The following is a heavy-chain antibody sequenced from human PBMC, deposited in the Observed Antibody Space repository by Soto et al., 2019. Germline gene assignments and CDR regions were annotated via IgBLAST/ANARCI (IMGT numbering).Heavy chain of an antibody. D-gene: IGHD2-15*01. CDR3: AKDISGRWWYYAPHV. CDR1: GFTFDDFT. J-gene: IGHJ6*02. Sequence: QPGGSLRLSCAASGFTFDDFTMHWVRQVPGKGLEWVAHISWDGGSTDYADSVRGRFIISRDNSKRALYLQMNNLRPEDSALYYCAKDISGRWWYYAPHVWGQGATVTVSS. V-gene: IGHV3-43*01. CDR2: ISWDGGST.